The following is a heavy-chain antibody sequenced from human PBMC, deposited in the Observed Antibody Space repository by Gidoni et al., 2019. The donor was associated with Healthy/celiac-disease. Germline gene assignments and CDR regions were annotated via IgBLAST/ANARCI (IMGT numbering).Heavy chain of an antibody. D-gene: IGHD2-2*01. J-gene: IGHJ4*02. Sequence: QVQLQESGPGLVKPSQTLSLTCTVSGGSISSGGYYWSWIRQHPGKGLEWIGYIYYSGSTYYNPSLKSRVTISVDTSKNQFSLKLSSVNAADTAVYYCASVPVVPADASMLLFDYWGQGTLVTVSS. CDR2: IYYSGST. V-gene: IGHV4-31*03. CDR3: ASVPVVPADASMLLFDY. CDR1: GGSISSGGYY.